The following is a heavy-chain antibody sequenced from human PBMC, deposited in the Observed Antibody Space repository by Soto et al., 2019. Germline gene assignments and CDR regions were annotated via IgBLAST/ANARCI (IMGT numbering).Heavy chain of an antibody. CDR2: IIPILGIA. Sequence: ASVKVSCKASGGTFSSYTISWVRQAPGQGLEWMGRIIPILGIANYAQKFQGRVTITADKSTSTAYMELSSLRSEDTAVYYCASPGKDYAFDIWGQGTMVTVSS. CDR3: ASPGKDYAFDI. J-gene: IGHJ3*02. V-gene: IGHV1-69*02. D-gene: IGHD2-15*01. CDR1: GGTFSSYT.